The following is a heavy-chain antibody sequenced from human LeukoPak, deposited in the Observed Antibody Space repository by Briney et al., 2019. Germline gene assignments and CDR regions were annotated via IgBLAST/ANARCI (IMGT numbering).Heavy chain of an antibody. V-gene: IGHV1-8*03. CDR2: MSPESGDT. CDR1: GYTFTDYY. Sequence: GASVKVSCKASGYTFTDYYINWVRQAPGQGLEWMGWMSPESGDTGYAHKFQGRVTITRNTSITTAYMELRSLRFEDTAIYYCARARLRNGYNWFDPWGQGTLATVSS. D-gene: IGHD3-3*01. J-gene: IGHJ5*02. CDR3: ARARLRNGYNWFDP.